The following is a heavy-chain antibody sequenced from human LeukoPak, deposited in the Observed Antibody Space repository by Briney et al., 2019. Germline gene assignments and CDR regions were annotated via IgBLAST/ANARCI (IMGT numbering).Heavy chain of an antibody. J-gene: IGHJ6*03. CDR1: GYTFTSYD. CDR3: ARGLRPRGVIFRRDYYYYYYMDV. CDR2: MNPNSGNT. Sequence: GASVKVSCKASGYTFTSYDINWVRQATGQGLEWMGWMNPNSGNTGYAQKFQGRVTMTRNTSISTAYMELSSLRSEDTAVYYCARGLRPRGVIFRRDYYYYYYMDVWGKGTTVTVSS. D-gene: IGHD3-10*01. V-gene: IGHV1-8*01.